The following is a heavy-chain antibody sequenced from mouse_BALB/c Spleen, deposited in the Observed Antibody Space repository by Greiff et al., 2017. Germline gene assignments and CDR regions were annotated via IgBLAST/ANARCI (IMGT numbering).Heavy chain of an antibody. CDR1: GFTFSSYT. CDR2: ISSGGGNT. V-gene: IGHV5-9*03. Sequence: EVQRVESGGGLVKPGGSLKLSCAASGFTFSSYTMSWVRQTPEKRLEWVATISSGGGNTYYPDSVKGRFTISRDNAKNNLYLQMSSLRSEDTALYYCARIYYDYDEVYFDYWGQGTTLTVSS. CDR3: ARIYYDYDEVYFDY. D-gene: IGHD2-4*01. J-gene: IGHJ2*01.